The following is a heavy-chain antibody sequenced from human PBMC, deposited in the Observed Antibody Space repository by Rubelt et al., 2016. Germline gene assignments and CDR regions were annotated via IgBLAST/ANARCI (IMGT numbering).Heavy chain of an antibody. Sequence: VAVISYDGSNKYYADSVKGRFTISRDNSKNTLYLQMNSLRAEDTAVYYCATDLRPGIPDYFDYWGQGTLVTVSS. D-gene: IGHD1-26*01. V-gene: IGHV3-30*01. J-gene: IGHJ4*02. CDR2: ISYDGSNK. CDR3: ATDLRPGIPDYFDY.